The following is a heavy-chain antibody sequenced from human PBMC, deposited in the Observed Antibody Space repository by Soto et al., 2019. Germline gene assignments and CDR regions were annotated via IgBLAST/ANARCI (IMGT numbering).Heavy chain of an antibody. V-gene: IGHV3-11*01. J-gene: IGHJ5*02. D-gene: IGHD3-10*01. CDR2: IDSRGGSK. CDR1: GFNFNDSY. CDR3: ARDAVSLYGYNWFDP. Sequence: QVQLVESGGDLVKPGGSLRLSCAASGFNFNDSYMSWIRQAPGKGLEWVSYIDSRGGSKDFADSVKGRFTISRDNAKNSLYLQMDSLRAEDTAVYYCARDAVSLYGYNWFDPWGQGTLVTVSS.